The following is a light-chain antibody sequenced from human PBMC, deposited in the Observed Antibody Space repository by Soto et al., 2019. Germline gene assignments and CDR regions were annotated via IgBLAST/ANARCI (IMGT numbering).Light chain of an antibody. CDR2: KAS. J-gene: IGKJ1*01. CDR1: QSISDR. V-gene: IGKV1-5*03. Sequence: DFLMTQSPSTLSASVGDRVTITCRASQSISDRLAWYQQKPGNAPKLLIYKASSLQSGVPSRFSGRGSVTEFTLTIISLQPDDFAMYYCQQYNSYRWTFGQGTKVEIK. CDR3: QQYNSYRWT.